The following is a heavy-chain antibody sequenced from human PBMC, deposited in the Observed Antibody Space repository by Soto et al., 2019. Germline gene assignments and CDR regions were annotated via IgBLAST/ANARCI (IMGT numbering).Heavy chain of an antibody. CDR3: ARDDSSGWYEDYYYGMDV. V-gene: IGHV3-21*01. CDR1: GFTFSSYS. J-gene: IGHJ6*02. CDR2: ISSSSSYI. Sequence: PGGSLRLSCAAPGFTFSSYSMNWVRQAPGKGLEWVSSISSSSSYIYYADSVKGRFTISRDNAKNSLYLQMNSLRAEDTAVYYCARDDSSGWYEDYYYGMDVWGQGTTVTVSS. D-gene: IGHD6-19*01.